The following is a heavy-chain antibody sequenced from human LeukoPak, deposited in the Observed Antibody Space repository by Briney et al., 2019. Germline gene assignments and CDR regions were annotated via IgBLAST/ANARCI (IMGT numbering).Heavy chain of an antibody. CDR3: ARSGYWSTYYYGMDV. D-gene: IGHD3-3*01. Sequence: GGSLRLSCAASGFTLKTFWMTWVRQAPGKGLEWVASIKQDESEKHYVDSVRGRFTISRDNAKNSLYLQMNSLRAEDTAVYYCARSGYWSTYYYGMDVWGQGTTVTVSS. J-gene: IGHJ6*02. CDR2: IKQDESEK. CDR1: GFTLKTFW. V-gene: IGHV3-7*01.